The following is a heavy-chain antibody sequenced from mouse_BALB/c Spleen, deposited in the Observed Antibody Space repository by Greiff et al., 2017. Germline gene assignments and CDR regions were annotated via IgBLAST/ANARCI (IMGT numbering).Heavy chain of an antibody. CDR1: GFTFSSYA. Sequence: EVQLVESGGGLVKPGGSLKLSCAASGFTFSSYAMSWVRQTPEKRLEWVASISSGGSTYYPDSVKGRFTISRDNARNILYLQMSSLRSEDTAMYYCAREATAPSYWGQGTLVTVSA. D-gene: IGHD1-2*01. CDR2: ISSGGST. J-gene: IGHJ3*01. V-gene: IGHV5-6-5*01. CDR3: AREATAPSY.